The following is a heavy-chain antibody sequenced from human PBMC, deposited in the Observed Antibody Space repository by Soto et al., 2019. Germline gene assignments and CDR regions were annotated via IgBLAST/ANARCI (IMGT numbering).Heavy chain of an antibody. CDR3: AKGRIGVVIIGPLWFDP. D-gene: IGHD3-3*01. Sequence: PGGSLRLSCAASGFTFSSYDMHWVRQATGKGLEWVSAIGTAGDTYYPGSVKGRFAISRDNAKNSLYLQMNSLRAEDTAVYYCAKGRIGVVIIGPLWFDPWGQGTLVTVSS. V-gene: IGHV3-13*01. CDR1: GFTFSSYD. J-gene: IGHJ5*02. CDR2: IGTAGDT.